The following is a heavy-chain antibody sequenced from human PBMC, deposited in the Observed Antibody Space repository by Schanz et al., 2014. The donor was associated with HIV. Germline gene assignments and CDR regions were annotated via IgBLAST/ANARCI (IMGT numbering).Heavy chain of an antibody. Sequence: QVQLVQSGAEVTKPGASVKVSCKASGYTFSDHYMHWVRQAPGQGLEWMGWINPNSGSTIYAQKFQGRVTMTRDTSINTAYMEMSGLRSDDTAVYYCARGRFCSGGSCYHDYWGQGTLVTVSS. J-gene: IGHJ4*02. CDR2: INPNSGST. V-gene: IGHV1-2*02. CDR3: ARGRFCSGGSCYHDY. D-gene: IGHD2-15*01. CDR1: GYTFSDHY.